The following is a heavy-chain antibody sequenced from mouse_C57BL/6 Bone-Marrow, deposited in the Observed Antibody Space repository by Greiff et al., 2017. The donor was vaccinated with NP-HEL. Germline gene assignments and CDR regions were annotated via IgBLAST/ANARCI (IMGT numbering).Heavy chain of an antibody. CDR3: ARAGYYYDSSSYYDAMDY. J-gene: IGHJ4*01. CDR1: GYTFTSYW. Sequence: QVQLQQPGAELVKPGASVKLSCKASGYTFTSYWMHWVKQRPGQGLEWIGMIHPSSGSTNYNEKFKSKATLTVDKSSSTAYMQLSSLTSEDSAVNYCARAGYYYDSSSYYDAMDYWGQGTSVTVSS. V-gene: IGHV1-64*01. D-gene: IGHD1-1*01. CDR2: IHPSSGST.